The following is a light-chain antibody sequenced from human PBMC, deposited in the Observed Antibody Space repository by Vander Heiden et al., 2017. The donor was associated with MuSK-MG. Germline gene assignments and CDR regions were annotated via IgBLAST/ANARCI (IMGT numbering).Light chain of an antibody. CDR3: LQCNIYPLT. CDR1: QGIRND. J-gene: IGKJ4*01. Sequence: DIQMTESPSSLSASVGDRVTITCRASQGIRNDLDWYQQKPGKAPKSLIYAASSLHSGVPSRFTASGSRTEFTLTMRSLHPEDFATYYCLQCNIYPLTFGGGTKVEIK. CDR2: AAS. V-gene: IGKV1-17*01.